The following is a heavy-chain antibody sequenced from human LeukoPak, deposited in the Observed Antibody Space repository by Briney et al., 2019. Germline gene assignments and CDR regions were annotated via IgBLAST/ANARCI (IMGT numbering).Heavy chain of an antibody. D-gene: IGHD4-11*01. CDR2: IYPGDSDT. CDR1: GYSFTSYW. CDR3: ARQAVTTNYYYGMDV. V-gene: IGHV5-51*01. Sequence: GESLKISCKGSGYSFTSYWIGWVRQMPGKGLEWMGIIYPGDSDTRYSPSFQGQVTISADKSISTAYLQWSSLKASDTAMYYCARQAVTTNYYYGMDVWGQGTTVTASS. J-gene: IGHJ6*02.